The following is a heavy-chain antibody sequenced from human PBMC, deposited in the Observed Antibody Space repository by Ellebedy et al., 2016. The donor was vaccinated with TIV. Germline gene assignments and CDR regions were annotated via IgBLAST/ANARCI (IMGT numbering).Heavy chain of an antibody. D-gene: IGHD4-17*01. Sequence: MPSETLSLTCTVSGGSITSYYWSWIRQPPGKGLEWIGYIYYSGSTNYNPSLKSRVTISVDTSKNQVSLKLSSVTAADTSVYYCARERGDYENYYYGMDVWGQGTTVTVSS. CDR3: ARERGDYENYYYGMDV. CDR1: GGSITSYY. V-gene: IGHV4-59*12. CDR2: IYYSGST. J-gene: IGHJ6*02.